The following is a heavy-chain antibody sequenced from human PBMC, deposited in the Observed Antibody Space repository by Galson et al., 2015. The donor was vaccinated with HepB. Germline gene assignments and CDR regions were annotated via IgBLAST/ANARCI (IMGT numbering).Heavy chain of an antibody. Sequence: SVKVSCKASGGTFSSYAISWVRQAPGQGLEWMGGIIPIFGTANYAQKFQGRVTITADESTSTAYMELSSLRSEDTAVYYCARGDGYYYDSSGPNYYYYGMDVWGQGTTVTVSS. J-gene: IGHJ6*02. V-gene: IGHV1-69*13. CDR1: GGTFSSYA. D-gene: IGHD3-22*01. CDR3: ARGDGYYYDSSGPNYYYYGMDV. CDR2: IIPIFGTA.